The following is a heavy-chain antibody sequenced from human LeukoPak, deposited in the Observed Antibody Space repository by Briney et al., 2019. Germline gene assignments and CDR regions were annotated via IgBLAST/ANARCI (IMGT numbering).Heavy chain of an antibody. V-gene: IGHV4-4*07. Sequence: PSETLSLTCTVSGGSISSYYWSWIRQPAGKGLEWIGRIYTSGSTNYNPSLKSRVTMSVDTSKNQFSLKLNSVTAADTAVYYCGRTGIGSSYYYGMDVWGQGTTVTVSS. CDR3: GRTGIGSSYYYGMDV. CDR1: GGSISSYY. D-gene: IGHD6-6*01. CDR2: IYTSGST. J-gene: IGHJ6*02.